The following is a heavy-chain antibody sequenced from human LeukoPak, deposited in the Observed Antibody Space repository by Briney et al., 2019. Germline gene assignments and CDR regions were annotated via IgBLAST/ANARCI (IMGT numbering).Heavy chain of an antibody. J-gene: IGHJ4*02. Sequence: GGSLRLSCLTSGFTFSTNAMSWVRQAPGKGLEWISGISGSGASTYYADSVTGRFTISRDNSKNTLYLQMNSLRAEDTAVYYCARGPLYGDSGYWGQGTLVTVSS. D-gene: IGHD3-3*01. V-gene: IGHV3-23*01. CDR1: GFTFSTNA. CDR2: ISGSGAST. CDR3: ARGPLYGDSGY.